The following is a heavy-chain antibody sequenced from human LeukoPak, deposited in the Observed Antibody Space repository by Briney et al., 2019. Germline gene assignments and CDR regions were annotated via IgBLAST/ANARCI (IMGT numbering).Heavy chain of an antibody. CDR2: INLSGST. CDR3: ARYNYGYDALDF. D-gene: IGHD5-18*01. J-gene: IGHJ3*01. V-gene: IGHV4-34*01. Sequence: PSETLSLTCAVYGGSFSGYYWSWIRQPPGKGLEWIGEINLSGSTNYNPSLKSRVTTSVDTSKKQISLKLSSVTAADTAVYYCARYNYGYDALDFWGQGTMVTVSS. CDR1: GGSFSGYY.